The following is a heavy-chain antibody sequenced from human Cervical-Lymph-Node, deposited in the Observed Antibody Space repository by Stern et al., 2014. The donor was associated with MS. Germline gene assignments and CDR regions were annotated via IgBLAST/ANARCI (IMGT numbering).Heavy chain of an antibody. Sequence: VHLVESGAEVKKPGSSVRVSCKASGGTFSSPAISWVRQAPGQGLEWMGGIIPMFGTAKYAQKCQGRVTITADDSTSTAYMEVSSLRSEDTAVYYCASSVGELTPEAVWGQGTTVTVFS. J-gene: IGHJ6*02. CDR1: GGTFSSPA. CDR2: IIPMFGTA. V-gene: IGHV1-69*01. CDR3: ASSVGELTPEAV. D-gene: IGHD3-10*01.